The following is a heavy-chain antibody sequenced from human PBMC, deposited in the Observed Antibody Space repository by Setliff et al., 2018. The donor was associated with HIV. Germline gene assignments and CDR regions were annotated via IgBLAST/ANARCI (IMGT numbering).Heavy chain of an antibody. CDR1: GGPFDVHT. V-gene: IGHV4-34*01. J-gene: IGHJ6*03. D-gene: IGHD6-25*01. CDR3: ARGQRASPGPGTHYLDV. CDR2: INHRGNT. Sequence: SETLSLTCAVYGGPFDVHTWNWVRQAPGKRLEWLADINHRGNTNLNPSLKGRLTIAVDTSRDQFSLRLKSVTAADSAAYFCARGQRASPGPGTHYLDVWGKGTTVTVSS.